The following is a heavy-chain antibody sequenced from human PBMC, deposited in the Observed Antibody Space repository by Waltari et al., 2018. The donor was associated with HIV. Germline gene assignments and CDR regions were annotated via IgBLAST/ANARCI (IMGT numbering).Heavy chain of an antibody. CDR3: AREEEIQLWLSRGYYYGMDV. V-gene: IGHV1-18*01. Sequence: QVQLVQSGAEVKKPGASVKVSCKASGYTFTSYGISWVRQAPGQGLEWMGWISAYNGNTNYAQKLQGRVTMTTDTSTSTAYMELRSLRSDDTAVYYCAREEEIQLWLSRGYYYGMDVWGQGTTVTVSS. J-gene: IGHJ6*02. CDR1: GYTFTSYG. CDR2: ISAYNGNT. D-gene: IGHD5-18*01.